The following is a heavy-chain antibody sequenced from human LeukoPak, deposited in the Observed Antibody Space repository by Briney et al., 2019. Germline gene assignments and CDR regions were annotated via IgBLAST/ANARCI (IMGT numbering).Heavy chain of an antibody. J-gene: IGHJ3*02. V-gene: IGHV3-53*01. CDR2: IYSGGST. Sequence: GGSLRLSCAASGFTFSSYVMSWVRQTPGKGLEWVSVIYSGGSTYYADSVKGRFTISRDNSKNTLYLQMNSLRAEDTAVYYCATRIAVAKWDAFDIWGQGTMVTVSS. CDR1: GFTFSSYV. D-gene: IGHD6-19*01. CDR3: ATRIAVAKWDAFDI.